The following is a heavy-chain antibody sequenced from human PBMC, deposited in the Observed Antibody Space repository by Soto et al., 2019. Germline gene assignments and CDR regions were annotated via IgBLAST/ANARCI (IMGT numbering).Heavy chain of an antibody. CDR3: ARDESAVTTSGMDV. CDR1: GFTFSSYG. V-gene: IGHV3-33*01. Sequence: QVQLVESGGGVVQPGRSLRLSCAASGFTFSSYGMHWVRQAPGKGLEWVAVIWYDGSNKYYADSVKGRFTISRDNXRNTRYLQMNSLRAEYTAVYYCARDESAVTTSGMDVWGQGTTVTVSS. D-gene: IGHD4-17*01. CDR2: IWYDGSNK. J-gene: IGHJ6*02.